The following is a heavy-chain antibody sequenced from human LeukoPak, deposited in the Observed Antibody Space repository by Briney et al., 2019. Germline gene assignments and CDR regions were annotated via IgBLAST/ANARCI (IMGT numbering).Heavy chain of an antibody. CDR1: GGSFRGYY. J-gene: IGHJ6*03. D-gene: IGHD5-18*01. Sequence: SETLSLTCAVYGGSFRGYYWSWIRQPPGNGLEWIGEINHSGSTNYNPSLKSRVTISVDTSKHQFSLKLRSVTAADTDVYYCARRKRGYSYGYSDYYYYYHMDVWGKGTTVTISS. V-gene: IGHV4-34*01. CDR3: ARRKRGYSYGYSDYYYYYHMDV. CDR2: INHSGST.